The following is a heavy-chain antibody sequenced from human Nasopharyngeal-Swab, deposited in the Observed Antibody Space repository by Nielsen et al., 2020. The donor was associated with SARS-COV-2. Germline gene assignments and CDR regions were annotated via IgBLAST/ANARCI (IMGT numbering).Heavy chain of an antibody. CDR3: AKDPKITMIVVVSYFDY. J-gene: IGHJ4*02. CDR2: ISYDGSNK. CDR1: GFTFSSYG. D-gene: IGHD3-22*01. Sequence: GESLKISCAASGFTFSSYGMHWVRQAPGKGLGWVAVISYDGSNKYYADSVKGRFTISRDNSKNTLYLQMNSLRAEDTAVYYCAKDPKITMIVVVSYFDYWGQGTLVTVSS. V-gene: IGHV3-30*18.